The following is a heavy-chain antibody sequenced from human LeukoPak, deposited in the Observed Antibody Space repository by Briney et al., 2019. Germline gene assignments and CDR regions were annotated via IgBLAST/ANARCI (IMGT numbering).Heavy chain of an antibody. CDR3: AKSSPIVGATFDY. Sequence: GGSLRLSCAASGFTFSTYAMTWVRQAPGKGLEWVSLISGTGGSTYYADSVKGRFTISRDNSKNTLYLQMNSLRAEDTAVYYCAKSSPIVGATFDYWGQGTLVTVSS. CDR1: GFTFSTYA. CDR2: ISGTGGST. D-gene: IGHD1-26*01. V-gene: IGHV3-23*01. J-gene: IGHJ4*02.